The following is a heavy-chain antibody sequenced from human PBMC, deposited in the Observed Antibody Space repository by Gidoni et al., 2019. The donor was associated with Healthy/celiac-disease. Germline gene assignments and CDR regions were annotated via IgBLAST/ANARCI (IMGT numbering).Heavy chain of an antibody. CDR3: AKTIDYGDYGGDGDY. D-gene: IGHD4-17*01. J-gene: IGHJ4*02. CDR2: ISYDGSNK. Sequence: QVQLVESGGGVVQPGRSLRLSCAASGFTFSSYGMHWVRQAPGKGLEWVAVISYDGSNKYYADSVKGRFTISRDNSKNTLYLQMNSLRAEDTAVYYCAKTIDYGDYGGDGDYWGQGTLVTVSS. V-gene: IGHV3-30*18. CDR1: GFTFSSYG.